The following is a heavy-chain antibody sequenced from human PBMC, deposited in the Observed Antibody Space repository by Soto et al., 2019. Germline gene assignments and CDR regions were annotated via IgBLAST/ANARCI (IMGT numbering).Heavy chain of an antibody. J-gene: IGHJ4*02. Sequence: PGGSLRLSCPASGFTFSSYSMNWVRQAPGKGLEWVSAISGSSSNTYYADSVKGRFTISRDNAKNSLYLQMSSLRAEDTAVYYSSTDPPLRITVVGAGHYWGQGTLVTVSS. D-gene: IGHD6-19*01. V-gene: IGHV3-21*01. CDR3: STDPPLRITVVGAGHY. CDR1: GFTFSSYS. CDR2: ISGSSSNT.